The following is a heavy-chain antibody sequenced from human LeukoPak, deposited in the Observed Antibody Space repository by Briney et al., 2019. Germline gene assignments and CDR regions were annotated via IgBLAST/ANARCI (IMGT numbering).Heavy chain of an antibody. CDR3: VRDKSVYYDTSGSRFDY. Sequence: SGGSLRLSCAASQFTFSSYWMSWVRQAPGKGLEWVANINQDGSEKYYVDSVKGRFTISRDNAKNSLYLQMNSLRAEDTAVYYCVRDKSVYYDTSGSRFDYWGQGTLVTVSS. D-gene: IGHD3-22*01. CDR2: INQDGSEK. V-gene: IGHV3-7*01. CDR1: QFTFSSYW. J-gene: IGHJ4*02.